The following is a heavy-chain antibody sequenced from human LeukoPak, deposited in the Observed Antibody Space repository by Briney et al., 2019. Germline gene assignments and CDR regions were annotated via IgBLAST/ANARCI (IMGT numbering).Heavy chain of an antibody. CDR2: INWGSNHI. CDR3: ARGLRQWLCDY. Sequence: GGSLRLSCAASGFTLRSYSMSWVRQAPGKGLEWVSSINWGSNHIYYADSVKGRFTISRDNSKNTLYLQMNSLRAEDTAVYCCARGLRQWLCDYWGQGTLVTVSS. D-gene: IGHD6-19*01. J-gene: IGHJ4*02. V-gene: IGHV3-21*01. CDR1: GFTLRSYS.